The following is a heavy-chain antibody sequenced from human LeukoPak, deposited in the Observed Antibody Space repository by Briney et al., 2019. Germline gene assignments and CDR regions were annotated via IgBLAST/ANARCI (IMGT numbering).Heavy chain of an antibody. CDR1: GASIITFS. D-gene: IGHD3-22*01. CDR2: IYTSGST. V-gene: IGHV4-4*07. J-gene: IGHJ4*02. CDR3: ASAHDSTGDFVY. Sequence: SETLSLTCPVSGASIITFSRGWVRQPAGKGLEWIGRIYTSGSTSYNPSLKSRVTMSVDTSKTQFSLKLSSVTAADTAVYYCASAHDSTGDFVYCGQGTLVTVSS.